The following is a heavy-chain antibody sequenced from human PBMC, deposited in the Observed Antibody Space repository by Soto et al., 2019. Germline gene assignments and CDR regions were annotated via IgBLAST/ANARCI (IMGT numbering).Heavy chain of an antibody. J-gene: IGHJ6*02. CDR3: ARGRGMYYYYGMDV. CDR2: IYYSGST. V-gene: IGHV4-61*01. CDR1: CGSASSGSYY. D-gene: IGHD2-15*01. Sequence: PSETLSLTWTVSCGSASSGSYYWSWIRQPPVKGLEWIGYIYYSGSTNYNPSLKSRVTISVDTSKNQFSLKLSSVTAADTAVYYCARGRGMYYYYGMDVWGQGTTVTVSS.